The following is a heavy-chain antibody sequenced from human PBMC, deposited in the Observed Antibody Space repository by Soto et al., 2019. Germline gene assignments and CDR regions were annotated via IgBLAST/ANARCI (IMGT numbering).Heavy chain of an antibody. CDR1: GGSISSGDYY. CDR3: ARGREDTAMVFYYYYGMDV. Sequence: QVQLQESGPGLVKPSQTLSLTCTVSGGSISSGDYYWSWIRQPPGKGLEWIGYIYYSGSTYYNPSLKRRVTLSVDTSKNQFSLKLSSVTAADTAVYYCARGREDTAMVFYYYYGMDVWGQGTTVTVSS. D-gene: IGHD5-18*01. CDR2: IYYSGST. J-gene: IGHJ6*02. V-gene: IGHV4-30-4*01.